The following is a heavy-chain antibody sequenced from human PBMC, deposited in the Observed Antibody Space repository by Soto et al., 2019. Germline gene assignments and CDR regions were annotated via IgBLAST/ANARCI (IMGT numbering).Heavy chain of an antibody. V-gene: IGHV4-39*02. Sequence: QLQLQDSGPGLVKPSETLSLSCTVSGASISSSNYYWGWICQPPGKGLEWIGSIYYSGNTYYNPSLKSRVTISVDTSKNHFSLRLTSVTAADTAVYYCARTGGYSLGTPFDYWGQGTLVTVSS. J-gene: IGHJ4*02. D-gene: IGHD3-16*01. CDR2: IYYSGNT. CDR1: GASISSSNYY. CDR3: ARTGGYSLGTPFDY.